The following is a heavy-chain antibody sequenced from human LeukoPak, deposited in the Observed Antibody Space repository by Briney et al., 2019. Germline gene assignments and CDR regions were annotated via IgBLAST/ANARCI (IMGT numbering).Heavy chain of an antibody. CDR3: ARVGEDYYYYMDV. CDR1: GFTFSSYT. V-gene: IGHV3-21*01. J-gene: IGHJ6*03. Sequence: GGSLRLSCAASGFTFSSYTMNCVRQAPGRGLEWVSSLSSSSSYIYYADSVKGRFTISRDYAKNSLYLQMNSLRAEDTAVYYCARVGEDYYYYMDVWGRGTTVTISS. CDR2: LSSSSSYI.